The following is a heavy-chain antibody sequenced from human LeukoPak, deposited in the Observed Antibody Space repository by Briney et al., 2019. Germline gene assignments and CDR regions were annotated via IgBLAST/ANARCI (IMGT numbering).Heavy chain of an antibody. CDR1: GFTFSSYS. Sequence: AGGSLRLSCAASGFTFSSYSMNWVRQAPGKGLEWVSSISSSSSYIYYADSVKGRFTISRDNAKNSLYLQMNSLRAEDTAVYYCARGVWFGEGGYFDYLGQGTLVSVSS. CDR3: ARGVWFGEGGYFDY. CDR2: ISSSSSYI. D-gene: IGHD3-10*01. J-gene: IGHJ4*02. V-gene: IGHV3-21*01.